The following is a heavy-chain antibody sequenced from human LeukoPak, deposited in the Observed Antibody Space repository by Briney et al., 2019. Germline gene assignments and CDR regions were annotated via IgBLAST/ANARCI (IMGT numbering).Heavy chain of an antibody. D-gene: IGHD1-26*01. Sequence: PGGSLRLSCAASGFTFDDYAMHWVRQAPGKGLEWVSGISWNSGSIGYADSVKGRFTISRDNAKNSLYLQMNSLRAEDTAVYYCASSQIVGVIFDYWGQGTLVTVSS. CDR1: GFTFDDYA. J-gene: IGHJ4*02. CDR2: ISWNSGSI. V-gene: IGHV3-9*01. CDR3: ASSQIVGVIFDY.